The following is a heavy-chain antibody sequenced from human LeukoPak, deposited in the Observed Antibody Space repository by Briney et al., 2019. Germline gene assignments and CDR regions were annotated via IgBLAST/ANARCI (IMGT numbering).Heavy chain of an antibody. Sequence: GGSLRPSCAASGFTFSSYEMNWVRQAPGKGLEWVSYISTTGSSIYYADSVKGRFTISRDNVKNLLYLQMNSLRAEDTAVYYCARVQRGIAVALDYWGQGTLVTVSS. CDR3: ARVQRGIAVALDY. V-gene: IGHV3-48*03. CDR1: GFTFSSYE. J-gene: IGHJ4*02. CDR2: ISTTGSSI. D-gene: IGHD6-19*01.